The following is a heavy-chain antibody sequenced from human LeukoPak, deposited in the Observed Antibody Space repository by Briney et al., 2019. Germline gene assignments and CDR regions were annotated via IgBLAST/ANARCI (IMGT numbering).Heavy chain of an antibody. Sequence: SETLCLTCAVSGYSVSDTYFWGWIRRPPGKGLEWIGSVYHSGTSRYNSSLKSRITMSVDSSKNVFSLNLKSVTAADTAVYYCARVGGGYELRGLDYWGQGILVIVSS. CDR2: VYHSGTS. CDR1: GYSVSDTYF. J-gene: IGHJ4*02. D-gene: IGHD1-26*01. CDR3: ARVGGGYELRGLDY. V-gene: IGHV4-38-2*01.